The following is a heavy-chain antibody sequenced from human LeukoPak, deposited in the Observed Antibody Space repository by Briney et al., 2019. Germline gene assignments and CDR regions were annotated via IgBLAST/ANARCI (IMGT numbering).Heavy chain of an antibody. CDR2: ISAYNGNT. V-gene: IGHV1-18*01. Sequence: ASVKVSCKASGYTFTSYGISWVRQAPGQGLEWMGWISAYNGNTNYAQKLQGRVTMTTDTSTSTAHMELRSLRSDDTAVYYCARVVVVPAATEFDYWGQGTLVTVSS. D-gene: IGHD2-2*01. CDR1: GYTFTSYG. CDR3: ARVVVVPAATEFDY. J-gene: IGHJ4*02.